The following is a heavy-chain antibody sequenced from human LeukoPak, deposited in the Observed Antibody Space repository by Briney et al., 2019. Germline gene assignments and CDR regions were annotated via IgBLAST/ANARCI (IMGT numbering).Heavy chain of an antibody. Sequence: PGGSLRLSCAASGFTFSSYGMHWVRQAPGKGLEWVAVIWYDGSNKYYADSVKGRFTIPRDNSKNTLYLQMNSLRAEDTAVYYCARTGGYSYGYGSLDYWGQGTLVTVSS. CDR2: IWYDGSNK. J-gene: IGHJ4*02. V-gene: IGHV3-33*01. CDR1: GFTFSSYG. D-gene: IGHD5-18*01. CDR3: ARTGGYSYGYGSLDY.